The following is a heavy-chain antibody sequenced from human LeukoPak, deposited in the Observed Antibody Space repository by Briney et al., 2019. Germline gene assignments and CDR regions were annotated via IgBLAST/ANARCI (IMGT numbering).Heavy chain of an antibody. CDR3: ARGHLTGTNYYYYGMDV. CDR1: GFTFSSYG. V-gene: IGHV3-33*01. D-gene: IGHD1-7*01. CDR2: IWYDGSNK. Sequence: PGRSLRLSCAASGFTFSSYGMHWVRQAPGKGLEWVAVIWYDGSNKYYADSVKGRFTISRDNSKNTLYLQMNSLRAEDTAVYYCARGHLTGTNYYYYGMDVWGQGTTVTVPS. J-gene: IGHJ6*02.